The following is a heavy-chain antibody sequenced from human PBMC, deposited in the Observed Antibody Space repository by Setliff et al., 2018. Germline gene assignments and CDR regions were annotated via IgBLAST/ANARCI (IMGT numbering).Heavy chain of an antibody. Sequence: GASVKVSCKASGYTFSSYSMHWVRQAPGQRLEWMGWINAANENTQYSKKFQGRLTITRDTSANTAYMELSTLRSEDTAVYYCTRDFLGATASFDIWGQGTMVTVSS. J-gene: IGHJ3*02. CDR2: INAANENT. CDR3: TRDFLGATASFDI. V-gene: IGHV1-3*01. D-gene: IGHD3-3*01. CDR1: GYTFSSYS.